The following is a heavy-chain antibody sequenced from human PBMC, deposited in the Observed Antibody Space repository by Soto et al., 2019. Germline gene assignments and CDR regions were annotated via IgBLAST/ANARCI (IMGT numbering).Heavy chain of an antibody. Sequence: GGSLRLSCAASGFTFSSYGMHWVRQAPGKGLEWVAVISYDGSNKYYADSVKGRFTISRDNSKNTLYLQMNSLRAEDTAVYYCAKDLGVVVVAAPPNWFDPWGQGTLVTVSS. D-gene: IGHD2-15*01. CDR2: ISYDGSNK. CDR1: GFTFSSYG. J-gene: IGHJ5*02. CDR3: AKDLGVVVVAAPPNWFDP. V-gene: IGHV3-30*18.